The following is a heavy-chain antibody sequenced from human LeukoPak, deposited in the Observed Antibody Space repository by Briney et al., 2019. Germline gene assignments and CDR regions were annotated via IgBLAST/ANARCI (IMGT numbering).Heavy chain of an antibody. CDR2: IYYSGST. J-gene: IGHJ2*01. CDR3: ARHLWRYCSGGSCYSPASYYWYFDL. CDR1: GGSISSSSYY. D-gene: IGHD2-15*01. V-gene: IGHV4-39*07. Sequence: SETLSLTCTVSGGSISSSSYYWGWIRQPPGKGLEWIGSIYYSGSTYYNPSLKSRVTISVDTSKNQFSLKLSSVTAADTAVYYCARHLWRYCSGGSCYSPASYYWYFDLWGRGTLVTVSS.